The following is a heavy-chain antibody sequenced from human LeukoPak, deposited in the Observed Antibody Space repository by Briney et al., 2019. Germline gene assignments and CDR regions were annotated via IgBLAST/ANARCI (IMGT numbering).Heavy chain of an antibody. CDR2: IYYSGST. CDR3: ARHPGTTANNWFGP. V-gene: IGHV4-59*08. CDR1: GGSISYYY. D-gene: IGHD4-17*01. Sequence: SETLSLTCTVSGGSISYYYWSWIRQPPGKGLEWIGWIYYSGSTNYNPSLKSRVTISVDTSKNQFSLKLSSVTAADTAAYYCARHPGTTANNWFGPWGQGTLVTVSS. J-gene: IGHJ5*02.